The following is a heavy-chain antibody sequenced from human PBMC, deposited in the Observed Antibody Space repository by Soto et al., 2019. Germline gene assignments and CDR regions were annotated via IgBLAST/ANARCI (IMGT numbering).Heavy chain of an antibody. CDR1: GFTFSSYW. CDR3: AREDYDFWIYYQNWFDP. J-gene: IGHJ5*02. Sequence: GGSLRLSCAASGFTFSSYWMHWVRPAPGKGLVWVSRINSDGSSTSYADSVKGRFTISRDNAKNTLYLQMNSLRAEDTAVYYCAREDYDFWIYYQNWFDPWGQGTLVTVSS. CDR2: INSDGSST. D-gene: IGHD3-3*01. V-gene: IGHV3-74*01.